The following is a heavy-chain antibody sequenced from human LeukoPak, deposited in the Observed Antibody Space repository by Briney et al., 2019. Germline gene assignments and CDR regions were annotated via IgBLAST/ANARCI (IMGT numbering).Heavy chain of an antibody. CDR2: INPDGSIT. Sequence: GGSLRLSCAVSGFTFSTSWMNWVCQVPGEGPVWVSRINPDGSITGYADSVKGRFSISRDNSKSTLYLQMNSLRGEDTAIYYCVSLLAGSWGQGTRVTVSS. V-gene: IGHV3-74*01. J-gene: IGHJ5*02. CDR1: GFTFSTSW. CDR3: VSLLAGS.